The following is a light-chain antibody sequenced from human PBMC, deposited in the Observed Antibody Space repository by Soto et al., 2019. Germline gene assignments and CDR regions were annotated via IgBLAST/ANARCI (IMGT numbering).Light chain of an antibody. CDR3: QQYNDWPLT. CDR2: SAS. CDR1: QSVSNN. Sequence: EIVMTQSPATLSVSPGERATLSCRASQSVSNNLAWYQQKPGQAPRLLIYSASTRATGIPARFSGSASGTEFTLSISSLQSEDFAVYYCQQYNDWPLTFGGGTKVETK. J-gene: IGKJ4*01. V-gene: IGKV3-15*01.